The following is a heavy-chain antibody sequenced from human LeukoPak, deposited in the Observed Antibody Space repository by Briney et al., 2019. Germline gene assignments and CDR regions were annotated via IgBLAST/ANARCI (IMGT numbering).Heavy chain of an antibody. CDR3: ARGRYYYDSGGYPYNWFDP. CDR2: LYHGGST. Sequence: KPSETLSLTCGVSGGSIDMTNYWSWVRQAPGKGLEWIGYLYHGGSTNYNPSLKSRVTISGDTSKNHFSLNLSSVTAADTAMYYCARGRYYYDSGGYPYNWFDPWGQGTLVTVSS. D-gene: IGHD3-22*01. V-gene: IGHV4-59*01. J-gene: IGHJ5*02. CDR1: GGSIDMTNY.